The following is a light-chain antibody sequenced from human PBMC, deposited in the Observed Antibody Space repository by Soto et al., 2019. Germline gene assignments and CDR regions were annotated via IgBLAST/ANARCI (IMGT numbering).Light chain of an antibody. V-gene: IGLV2-14*01. Sequence: QSALTQPASVSGSPGQSITISCTGTSSDVGVYNHVSWYQQHPGKAPKLMIYEVTNRPSGVSNRFSGSKSGNTASLTISGLQAEDEADYYCSSYAGSNISFGGGTKLTVL. CDR2: EVT. CDR1: SSDVGVYNH. J-gene: IGLJ2*01. CDR3: SSYAGSNIS.